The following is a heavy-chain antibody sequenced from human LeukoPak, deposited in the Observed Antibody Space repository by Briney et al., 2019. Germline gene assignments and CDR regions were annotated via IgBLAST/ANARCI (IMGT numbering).Heavy chain of an antibody. D-gene: IGHD2-15*01. CDR2: IKQDGSEK. V-gene: IGHV3-7*01. J-gene: IGHJ3*02. CDR1: EFTLSTYW. Sequence: GGSLRLSCAASEFTLSTYWMSWVRQAPGKGLEWVADIKQDGSEKYYVDSVKGRFTISRQNAKNSVFLQMNSLRAEDTAVYYCARHRSGGSQDDAFDIWGQGTMVTVSS. CDR3: ARHRSGGSQDDAFDI.